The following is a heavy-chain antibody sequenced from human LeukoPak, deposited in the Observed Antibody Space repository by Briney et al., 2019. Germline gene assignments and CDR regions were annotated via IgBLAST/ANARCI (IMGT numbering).Heavy chain of an antibody. CDR3: ARGWVTMVRGVIPYGDY. CDR2: ISAYNGNT. Sequence: ASVKVSCKASGYTFTSYGISWVRQAPGQGLEWMGWISAYNGNTNYAQKLQGRVTMTTDTSTSTAYMELRSLRSDDTAVYYCARGWVTMVRGVIPYGDYWGQGTLVTVSS. D-gene: IGHD3-10*01. J-gene: IGHJ4*02. V-gene: IGHV1-18*01. CDR1: GYTFTSYG.